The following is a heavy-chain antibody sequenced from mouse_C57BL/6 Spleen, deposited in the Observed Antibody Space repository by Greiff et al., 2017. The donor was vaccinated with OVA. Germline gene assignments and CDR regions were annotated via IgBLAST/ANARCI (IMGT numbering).Heavy chain of an antibody. CDR1: GYTFTSYW. Sequence: QVQLKQPGAELVKPGASVKMSCKASGYTFTSYWITWVKQRPGQGLEWIGDIYPGSGSTNYNEKFKSKATLTVDTSSSTAYMQLSSLTSEDSAVYYGARGGDYDGGAFYYFDYWGQGTTLTVSS. CDR3: ARGGDYDGGAFYYFDY. J-gene: IGHJ2*01. V-gene: IGHV1-55*01. CDR2: IYPGSGST. D-gene: IGHD2-4*01.